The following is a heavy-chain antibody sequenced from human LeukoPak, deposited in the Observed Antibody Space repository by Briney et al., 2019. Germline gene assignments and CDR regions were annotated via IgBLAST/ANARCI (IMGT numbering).Heavy chain of an antibody. D-gene: IGHD1-1*01. Sequence: ASVKVSCKTSGYTFTNYGISWVRQAPGQGLEWMGWISGYKGKTNYVQKFRGRVAMTADTSTSTVYMELRSLRSDDTAVYYCARDIATVQHQDWGQGTLVTVSS. J-gene: IGHJ4*02. V-gene: IGHV1-18*01. CDR3: ARDIATVQHQD. CDR2: ISGYKGKT. CDR1: GYTFTNYG.